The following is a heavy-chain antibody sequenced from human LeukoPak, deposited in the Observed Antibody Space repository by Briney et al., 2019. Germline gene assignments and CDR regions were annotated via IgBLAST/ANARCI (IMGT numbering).Heavy chain of an antibody. CDR1: GGSFSSYY. D-gene: IGHD3-10*01. V-gene: IGHV4-39*07. J-gene: IGHJ4*02. Sequence: SETLSLTCAVYGGSFSSYYWGWIRQPPGKGLEWIGSIYYSGSTYYNPSLKSRVTISVDTSKNQFSLKLSSVTAADTAVYYCARWSRGSKSYYFDYWGQGTLVTVSS. CDR3: ARWSRGSKSYYFDY. CDR2: IYYSGST.